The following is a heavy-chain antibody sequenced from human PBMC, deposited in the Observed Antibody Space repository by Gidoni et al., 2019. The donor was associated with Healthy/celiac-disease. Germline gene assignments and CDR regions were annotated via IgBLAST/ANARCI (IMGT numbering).Heavy chain of an antibody. J-gene: IGHJ6*02. Sequence: QVQLVQSGAEVKKPGSSVKVSCTASGGTFSSYAISWVRQAPGQGLEWMGRIIPILGIANYAQKFQGRVTITADKSTSTAYMELSSLRSEDTAVYYCANRYYDFWSGYADYYYGMDVWGQGTTVTVSS. CDR1: GGTFSSYA. V-gene: IGHV1-69*04. CDR3: ANRYYDFWSGYADYYYGMDV. D-gene: IGHD3-3*01. CDR2: IIPILGIA.